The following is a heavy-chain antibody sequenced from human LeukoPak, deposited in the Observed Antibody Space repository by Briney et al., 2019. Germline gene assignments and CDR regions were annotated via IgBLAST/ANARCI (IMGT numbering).Heavy chain of an antibody. CDR2: IYYSGST. Sequence: SQTLSLTCTVSSGSISTGNYYWSWIRQPPGKGLEWIGYIYYSGSTNYNPSLKSRVTISVDTSKNQFSLKLSSVTAADTAVYYCARRLARPRVDTAMAYFDYWGQGTLVTVSS. CDR1: SGSISTGNYY. V-gene: IGHV4-61*01. D-gene: IGHD5-18*01. J-gene: IGHJ4*02. CDR3: ARRLARPRVDTAMAYFDY.